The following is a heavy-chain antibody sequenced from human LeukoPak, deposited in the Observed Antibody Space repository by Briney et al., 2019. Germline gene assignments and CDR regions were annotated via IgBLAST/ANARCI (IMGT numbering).Heavy chain of an antibody. V-gene: IGHV3-53*01. Sequence: GGSLRLSCAASGSTVSSKDMNWVRQAPGKGLEWVSVLYSGGRTYYSDSVKGRFTISRDNSKNTLYLQMNSLRAEDTAVYYCASLYSYGMDVWGQGTTVTVSS. J-gene: IGHJ6*02. D-gene: IGHD2-2*02. CDR1: GSTVSSKD. CDR3: ASLYSYGMDV. CDR2: LYSGGRT.